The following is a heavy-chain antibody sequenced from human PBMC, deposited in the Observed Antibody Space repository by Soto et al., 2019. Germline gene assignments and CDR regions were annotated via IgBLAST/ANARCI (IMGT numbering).Heavy chain of an antibody. CDR2: IYYNGST. CDR1: GGSISSYY. D-gene: IGHD5-18*01. Sequence: PSETLSLTCTVSGGSISSYYWSWIRQPPGKRLEWIGYIYYNGSTNYNSSLKSRVTISIDTSKNQFSLKLNSVTAADTAVYFCARLAYTSGSTFDYWGRGTLVTVYS. CDR3: ARLAYTSGSTFDY. J-gene: IGHJ4*02. V-gene: IGHV4-59*01.